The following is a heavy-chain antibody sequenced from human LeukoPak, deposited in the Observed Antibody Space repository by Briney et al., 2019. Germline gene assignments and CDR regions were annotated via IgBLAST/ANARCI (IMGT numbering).Heavy chain of an antibody. CDR2: INAGNGNT. J-gene: IGHJ4*02. V-gene: IGHV1-3*01. Sequence: ASVKVSCKASGYTFTSYAMHWVRQAPGQRLEWMGWINAGNGNTKYSQKFQGRVTITRDTSASTAYMELSSLRSEDTAVYYCARSKGVQLPLGAWGQGTLVTVSS. D-gene: IGHD2-2*01. CDR1: GYTFTSYA. CDR3: ARSKGVQLPLGA.